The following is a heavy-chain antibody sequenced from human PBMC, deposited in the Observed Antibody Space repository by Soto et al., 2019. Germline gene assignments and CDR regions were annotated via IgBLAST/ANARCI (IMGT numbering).Heavy chain of an antibody. Sequence: EVQLVESGGGLVQPGRSLRLSCAASGFTFDDYAMHWVRQAPGKGLEWVSGISWNSGSIGYADSVKGRFTISRDNAKNSLYLQMNSLRAEDTALYYCATGAVEGDSSSWRYFDYWGQGTLVTVSS. D-gene: IGHD6-13*01. J-gene: IGHJ4*02. CDR1: GFTFDDYA. V-gene: IGHV3-9*01. CDR2: ISWNSGSI. CDR3: ATGAVEGDSSSWRYFDY.